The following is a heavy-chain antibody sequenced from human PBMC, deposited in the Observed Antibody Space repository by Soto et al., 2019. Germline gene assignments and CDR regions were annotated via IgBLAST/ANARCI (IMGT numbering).Heavy chain of an antibody. V-gene: IGHV3-21*01. CDR3: ARDRRCGVRGDCLGY. CDR2: ITSSSIYI. Sequence: EVQLVESGGGLVKPGGSLRLSCAASGFTFSSHSMNWVRQAPGKGLEWVSSITSSSIYIYYADSVKGRFTISRDNAKNSLYLQMNSLRPEDTAVYFCARDRRCGVRGDCLGYWGQGSEVIVSS. J-gene: IGHJ4*02. CDR1: GFTFSSHS. D-gene: IGHD3-10*01.